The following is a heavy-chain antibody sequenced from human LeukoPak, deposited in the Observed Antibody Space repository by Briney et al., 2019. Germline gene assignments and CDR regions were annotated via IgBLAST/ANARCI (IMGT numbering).Heavy chain of an antibody. V-gene: IGHV4-34*01. CDR2: INHSGST. CDR3: ARESRKDIVVVPAAYFDY. Sequence: SETLSLTCAVYGGTFSGYYWSWIRQPPGKGLEWIGEINHSGSTNYNPSLKSRVTISVDTSKNQFSLKLSSVTAADTAVYYCARESRKDIVVVPAAYFDYWGQGTLVTVSS. J-gene: IGHJ4*02. D-gene: IGHD2-2*01. CDR1: GGTFSGYY.